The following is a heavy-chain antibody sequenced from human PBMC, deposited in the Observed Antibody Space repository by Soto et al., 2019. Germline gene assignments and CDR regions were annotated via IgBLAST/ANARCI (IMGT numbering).Heavy chain of an antibody. CDR1: GFIFSDHY. Sequence: EVQLVESGGGLVQPGGSLRLSCATSGFIFSDHYMDWVRQAPGKGLEWVGRTKNKANSYTTEYATSVKGRFSILRDDSKNSLHLQMNSLKTEDTAVYYCVRWKAGAPDYWGRGTLVTVSS. CDR2: TKNKANSYTT. J-gene: IGHJ4*02. V-gene: IGHV3-72*01. D-gene: IGHD6-19*01. CDR3: VRWKAGAPDY.